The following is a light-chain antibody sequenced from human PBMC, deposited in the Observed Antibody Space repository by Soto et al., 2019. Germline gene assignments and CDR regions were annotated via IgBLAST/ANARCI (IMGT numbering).Light chain of an antibody. CDR3: QSYDVRVV. CDR1: SSNIGAGYD. J-gene: IGLJ2*01. CDR2: SNN. Sequence: QSVLTQPPSVSGAPGQRITISCTGSSSNIGAGYDVHWYQQLPGAAPKLPIYSNNNRPSGVPDRFSGSKSGTSASLAITGLQAEDEADYYCQSYDVRVVFGGGTKLTV. V-gene: IGLV1-40*01.